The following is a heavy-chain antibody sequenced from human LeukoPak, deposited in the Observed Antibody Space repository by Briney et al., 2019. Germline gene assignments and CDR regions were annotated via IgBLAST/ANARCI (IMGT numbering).Heavy chain of an antibody. J-gene: IGHJ4*02. Sequence: SQTLSLTCTVSGGSISSGGYYWSWIRQPPGKGLEWIGYIYHSGSTYYNPSLKSRVTISVDRSKNQFSLKLSSVTAADTAVYYCARDSPYSGFDYWGQGTLVTVSS. CDR3: ARDSPYSGFDY. V-gene: IGHV4-30-2*01. CDR1: GGSISSGGYY. CDR2: IYHSGST. D-gene: IGHD1-26*01.